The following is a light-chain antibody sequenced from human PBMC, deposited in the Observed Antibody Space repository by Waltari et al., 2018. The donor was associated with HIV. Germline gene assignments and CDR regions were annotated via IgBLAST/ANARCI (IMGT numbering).Light chain of an antibody. CDR1: QTISTH. Sequence: DIQMTQSPSSLSASVGDRVTITCRASQTISTHLNWYQQKPGKAPNLLIYAAFNLQSGVPSRFSGSGSGTDFTLTISSLQPEDFASYYCQQSYKAPRTFGQGTKVEIK. CDR3: QQSYKAPRT. V-gene: IGKV1-39*01. J-gene: IGKJ1*01. CDR2: AAF.